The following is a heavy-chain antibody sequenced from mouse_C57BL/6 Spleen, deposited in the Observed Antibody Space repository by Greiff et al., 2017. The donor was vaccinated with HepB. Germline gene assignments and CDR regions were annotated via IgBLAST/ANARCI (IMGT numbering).Heavy chain of an antibody. V-gene: IGHV5-17*01. CDR3: ARGDYDYDVEDYFDY. CDR1: GFTFSDYG. J-gene: IGHJ2*01. D-gene: IGHD2-4*01. CDR2: ISSGSSTI. Sequence: EVKLVESGGGLVKPGGSLKLSCAASGFTFSDYGMHWVRQAPEKGLEWVAYISSGSSTIYYADTVKGRFTISRDNAKNTLFLQMTSLRSEDTAMYYCARGDYDYDVEDYFDYWGQGTTLTVSS.